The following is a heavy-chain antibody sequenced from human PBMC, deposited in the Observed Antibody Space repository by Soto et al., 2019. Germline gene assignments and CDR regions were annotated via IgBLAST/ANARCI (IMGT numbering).Heavy chain of an antibody. CDR2: ISGSGGST. CDR3: AKDPRFIAVAGDYFDY. J-gene: IGHJ4*02. V-gene: IGHV3-23*01. CDR1: GFTFSSYA. D-gene: IGHD6-19*01. Sequence: GGSLRLSCAASGFTFSSYAMSWVRQAPGKGLEWVSAISGSGGSTYYADSVKGRFTISRDNSKNTLYLQMNSLRAEDTAVYYCAKDPRFIAVAGDYFDYWGQGTLVTVSS.